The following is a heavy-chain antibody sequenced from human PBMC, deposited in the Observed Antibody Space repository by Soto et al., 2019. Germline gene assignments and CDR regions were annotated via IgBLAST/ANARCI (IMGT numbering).Heavy chain of an antibody. CDR1: GGSISTGDYS. CDR3: ARLRSIGEHDV. D-gene: IGHD6-6*01. J-gene: IGHJ4*02. V-gene: IGHV4-30-4*01. CDR2: IYNSGIT. Sequence: SETLSLTCTVSGGSISTGDYSWSWVRQSPGKGLEWIGHIYNSGITYYNPSLKSRVMISVDTSRNQFSLKLNSVTAADRAVYYCARLRSIGEHDVWGQGTRVTVSS.